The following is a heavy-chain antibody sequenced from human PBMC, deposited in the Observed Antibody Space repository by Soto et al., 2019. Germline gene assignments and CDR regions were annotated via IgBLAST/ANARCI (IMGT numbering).Heavy chain of an antibody. Sequence: SQPLSLTCAVYGGTFSGYYWSWIRQPPGKGLEWIGEINHSGSTNYNPSLKSRVTISVGTSKNQFSLKLSSVTAADTAVYYCARGGLQTNCFDPWGQGTLVTVSS. J-gene: IGHJ5*01. CDR2: INHSGST. D-gene: IGHD4-4*01. CDR1: GGTFSGYY. CDR3: ARGGLQTNCFDP. V-gene: IGHV4-34*01.